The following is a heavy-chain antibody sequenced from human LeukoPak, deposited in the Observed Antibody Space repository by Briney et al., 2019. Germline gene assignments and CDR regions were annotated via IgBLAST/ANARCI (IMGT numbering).Heavy chain of an antibody. CDR1: GGSISSSSYY. V-gene: IGHV4-39*01. CDR3: ARPRGSPIGGYNWFDP. D-gene: IGHD2-15*01. J-gene: IGHJ5*02. Sequence: SETLSLTCTVSGGSISSSSYYWGWIRQPPGKGLERIGSIYYSGSTYYNPSLKSRVTISVDTSKNQFSLKLSSVTAADTAVYYCARPRGSPIGGYNWFDPWGQGTLVTVSS. CDR2: IYYSGST.